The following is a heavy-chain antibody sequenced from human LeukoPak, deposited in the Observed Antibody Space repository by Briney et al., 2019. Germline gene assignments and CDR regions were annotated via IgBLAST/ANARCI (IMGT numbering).Heavy chain of an antibody. CDR2: IYNSGSN. J-gene: IGHJ5*02. CDR1: GYSISSGYY. Sequence: PSETLSLTCTVSGYSISSGYYWGWIRQPPGEGLEWLGTIYNSGSNYYTPSLKSRVTISVDTSKNQFSLRLNSVTAADTAVYYWARDWEALSSGYYWGVRWFDPWGQGTLVTVSS. CDR3: ARDWEALSSGYYWGVRWFDP. D-gene: IGHD3-22*01. V-gene: IGHV4-38-2*02.